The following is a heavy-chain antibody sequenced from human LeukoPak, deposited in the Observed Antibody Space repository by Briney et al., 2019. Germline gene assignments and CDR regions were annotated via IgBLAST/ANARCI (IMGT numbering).Heavy chain of an antibody. J-gene: IGHJ4*02. CDR2: ISSSGSTI. Sequence: GGSLRLSCAASGFTFSIYEMNWVRQAPGKGLEWVSYISSSGSTIYYADSVKGRFTISRDNAKNSLYLQMNSLRAEDTAVYYCARATRAFDYWGQRTLVTVSS. CDR1: GFTFSIYE. CDR3: ARATRAFDY. V-gene: IGHV3-48*03.